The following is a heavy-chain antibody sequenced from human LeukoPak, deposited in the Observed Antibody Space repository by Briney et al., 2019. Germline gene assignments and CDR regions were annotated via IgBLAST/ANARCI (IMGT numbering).Heavy chain of an antibody. D-gene: IGHD4-17*01. CDR1: GFTFSNYA. CDR2: ISGSGGST. J-gene: IGHJ4*02. Sequence: GGSLRLSCAASGFTFSNYAMSWVRQAPGKGLEWVSGISGSGGSTYYADSVKGHFTISRDNSKNTLYLQMNSLRAEDTAVYYCAREPFYGDYDLDYWGQGTLVTVSS. CDR3: AREPFYGDYDLDY. V-gene: IGHV3-23*01.